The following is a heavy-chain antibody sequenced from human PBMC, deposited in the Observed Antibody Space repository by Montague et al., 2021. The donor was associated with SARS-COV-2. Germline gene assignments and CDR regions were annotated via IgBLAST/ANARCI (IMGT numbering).Heavy chain of an antibody. V-gene: IGHV4-30-2*04. J-gene: IGHJ6*03. CDR2: GRT. Sequence: GRTYYNPSLKSRVTTSVDTSNNHFSLNLSSVTAADTAMYYCAREGDRYYYMDIWGKGTTITVS. D-gene: IGHD3-16*01. CDR3: AREGDRYYYMDI.